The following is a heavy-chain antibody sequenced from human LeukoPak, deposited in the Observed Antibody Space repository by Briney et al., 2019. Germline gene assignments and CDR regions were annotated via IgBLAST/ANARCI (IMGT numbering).Heavy chain of an antibody. Sequence: GGSLRLSCAASGFTFDDYAMHWVRQAPGKGLEWVSGISWNSDSIEYADSVKGRFTISRDNAKNSLYLQMNSLRVEDTAVYYCGQDYWGQGTLVAVSP. CDR3: GQDY. J-gene: IGHJ4*02. V-gene: IGHV3-9*01. CDR2: ISWNSDSI. CDR1: GFTFDDYA.